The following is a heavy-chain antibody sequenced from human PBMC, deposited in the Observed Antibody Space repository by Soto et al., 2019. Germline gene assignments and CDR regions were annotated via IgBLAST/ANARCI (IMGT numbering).Heavy chain of an antibody. V-gene: IGHV1-3*05. CDR1: GYTFTSYA. J-gene: IGHJ5*02. CDR3: ARGFPSWHDP. D-gene: IGHD3-10*01. Sequence: QVQLVQSGAEEKKPGATVKVSCKASGYTFTSYAMDWVRQAPGQRLEWMGWINAGNGNTKYSQKVQCRVTITRDTSPSTAYMELSILRSEDTAVYYCARGFPSWHDPWGQGTLVTVSS. CDR2: INAGNGNT.